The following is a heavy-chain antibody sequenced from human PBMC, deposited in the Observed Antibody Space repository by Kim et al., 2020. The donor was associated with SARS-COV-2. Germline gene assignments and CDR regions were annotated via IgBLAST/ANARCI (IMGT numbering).Heavy chain of an antibody. D-gene: IGHD6-25*01. CDR3: VGYSGYDLYFDH. Sequence: ASVKVSCKVSGFVFTDLSMHWVRRAPGKGLEWMGGSDPADGAIIYAQNFQGRVTMTEDTSTDTAYMELRSLRSEDTAIYYCVGYSGYDLYFDHWGQGTLVTVSS. J-gene: IGHJ4*02. CDR1: GFVFTDLS. V-gene: IGHV1-24*01. CDR2: SDPADGAI.